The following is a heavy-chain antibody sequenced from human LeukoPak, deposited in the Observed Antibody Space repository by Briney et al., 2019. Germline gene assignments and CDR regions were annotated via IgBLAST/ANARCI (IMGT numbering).Heavy chain of an antibody. D-gene: IGHD3-10*01. CDR3: ARFPYGSGSYRD. V-gene: IGHV3-23*01. CDR1: GFTFSSYA. J-gene: IGHJ4*02. CDR2: ISGSGGST. Sequence: GGSLRLSCAASGFTFSSYAMSWVRQAPGKGLEWVSAISGSGGSTYYADSVKGRFTISRDNSKNTLYLQMNSLRAEDTAVYYCARFPYGSGSYRDWGQGTLVTVSS.